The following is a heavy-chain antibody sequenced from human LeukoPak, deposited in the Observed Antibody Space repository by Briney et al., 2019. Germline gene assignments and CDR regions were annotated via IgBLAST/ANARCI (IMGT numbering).Heavy chain of an antibody. V-gene: IGHV2-26*01. CDR2: VFSNDGK. CDR1: GFSLINPRMG. J-gene: IGHJ4*02. CDR3: ARKLYCHSTNCLFDY. Sequence: SGPTLVKPTETLTLTCTGSGFSLINPRMGVSWIRQPPGKALEWLGHVFSNDGKSYSTSLKTRLTISKDTSKSQVVVTMTNMDPVDTATYYCARKLYCHSTNCLFDYWGQGTLVTVSS. D-gene: IGHD2-2*01.